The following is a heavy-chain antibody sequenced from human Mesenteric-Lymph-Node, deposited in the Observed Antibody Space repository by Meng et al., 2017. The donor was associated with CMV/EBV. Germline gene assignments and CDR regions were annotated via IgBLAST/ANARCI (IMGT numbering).Heavy chain of an antibody. D-gene: IGHD3-16*01. CDR2: IYGTGTT. Sequence: GGSLRLSCAASGFTVNSYYMTWVRQAPGKGLQWVSVIYGTGTTDYPDSVRGRFTISRDDSKNTLYLQMDALRAEDTAMYYCASAADMITFGGSTGDWPGSFDYWGQGTLVTVSS. CDR3: ASAADMITFGGSTGDWPGSFDY. V-gene: IGHV3-53*01. J-gene: IGHJ4*02. CDR1: GFTVNSYY.